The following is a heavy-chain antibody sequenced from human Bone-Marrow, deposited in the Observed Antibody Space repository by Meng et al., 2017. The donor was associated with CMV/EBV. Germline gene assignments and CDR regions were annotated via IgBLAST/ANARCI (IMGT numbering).Heavy chain of an antibody. V-gene: IGHV3-74*01. CDR2: INSDGSTT. CDR1: GFTFSNYC. J-gene: IGHJ4*02. CDR3: ARAGGYYYGSGNYYRYFEN. Sequence: GKSLKISCADSGFTFSNYCMHWVRQVPGKGLVWVSRINSDGSTTTYADSVKGRFTISRDNAKNTLYLQMNSLRVEDTAVYFCARAGGYYYGSGNYYRYFENWGQGTLATVSS. D-gene: IGHD3-10*01.